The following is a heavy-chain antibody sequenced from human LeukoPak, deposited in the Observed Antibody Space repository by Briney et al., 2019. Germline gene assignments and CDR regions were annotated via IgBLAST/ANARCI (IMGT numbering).Heavy chain of an antibody. CDR2: ISGNGGST. D-gene: IGHD3-3*01. CDR3: ARYYDFWSGYYNYYYYGMDV. V-gene: IGHV3-23*01. J-gene: IGHJ6*02. CDR1: GFTFSSYA. Sequence: GGSLRLSCAASGFTFSSYAMSWVRQAPGKGLEWVSAISGNGGSTYYADSVKGRFTISRDNSKNTLYLQMNSLRAEYTAVYYCARYYDFWSGYYNYYYYGMDVWGQGTTVTVSS.